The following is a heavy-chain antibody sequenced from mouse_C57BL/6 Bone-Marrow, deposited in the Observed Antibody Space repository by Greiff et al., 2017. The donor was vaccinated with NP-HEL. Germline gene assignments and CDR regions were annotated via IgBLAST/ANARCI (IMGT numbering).Heavy chain of an antibody. Sequence: QVQLQQSGAELAKPGASVKLSCKASGYTFTSYWMHWVKQRPGQGLEWIGYINPSSGYTKYNQKFKDKATLTAAKSSSTAYMQLSSLTYEDSAVYYCARGYGSSSAWFAYWGQGTLVTVSA. V-gene: IGHV1-7*01. J-gene: IGHJ3*01. CDR1: GYTFTSYW. CDR2: INPSSGYT. CDR3: ARGYGSSSAWFAY. D-gene: IGHD1-1*01.